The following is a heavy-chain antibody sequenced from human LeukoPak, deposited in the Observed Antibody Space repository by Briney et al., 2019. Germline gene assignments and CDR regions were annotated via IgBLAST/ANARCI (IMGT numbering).Heavy chain of an antibody. V-gene: IGHV3-33*01. CDR1: GFTFSSYG. CDR3: ASSLGFDY. Sequence: PGRSLRLSCAASGFTFSSYGMHWVRQAPGKGLEWVAVIWYGGSNKYYADSVKGRFTISRDNSKNTLYLQMNSLRTEDTAVYYCASSLGFDYWGQGTLVTVSS. CDR2: IWYGGSNK. J-gene: IGHJ4*02.